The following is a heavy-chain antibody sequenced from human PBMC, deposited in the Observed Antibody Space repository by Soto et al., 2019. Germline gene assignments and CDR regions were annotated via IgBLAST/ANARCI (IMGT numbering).Heavy chain of an antibody. V-gene: IGHV3-21*01. CDR2: ISSSSSFI. J-gene: IGHJ4*02. D-gene: IGHD1-26*01. CDR1: GFSLSDYS. CDR3: AGSSDDVRDN. Sequence: EVQLVESGGGLVKPGGSLRLSCAASGFSLSDYSMNWIRQAPGKGLEWVASISSSSSFIHYAESMKGRFTISRDNAKNSLSLQMNSLSAEDTAGYYFAGSSDDVRDNCVQGTLVTVSS.